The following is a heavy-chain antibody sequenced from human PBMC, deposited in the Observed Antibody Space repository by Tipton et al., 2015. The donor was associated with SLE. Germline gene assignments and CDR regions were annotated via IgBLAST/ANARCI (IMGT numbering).Heavy chain of an antibody. CDR3: ASFISQKQQLDGY. J-gene: IGHJ4*02. CDR1: GGSFSGYY. V-gene: IGHV4-34*01. Sequence: TLSLTCAVYGGSFSGYYWSWIRQPPGKGLEWIGEINHSGSTNYSPSLKSRVTISVDTSKNQFSLKLSSVTAADTAVYYCASFISQKQQLDGYWGQGTLVTVSS. D-gene: IGHD6-13*01. CDR2: INHSGST.